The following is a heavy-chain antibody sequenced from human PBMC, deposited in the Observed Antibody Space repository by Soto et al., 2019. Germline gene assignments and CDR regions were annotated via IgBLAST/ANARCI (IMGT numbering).Heavy chain of an antibody. J-gene: IGHJ4*02. D-gene: IGHD3-22*01. V-gene: IGHV5-10-1*01. CDR3: ARALGDCSGYYHRLDY. CDR2: IDPSDSYT. Sequence: EVQLVQSGAEVKKPGESLRISCKGSGYSFPTYWITWVRQMPGKGLEWMGRIDPSDSYTNYSPSFQGHVTISADKSISTAYLQWSSLKASDTAMYYCARALGDCSGYYHRLDYWGQGTLVTVSS. CDR1: GYSFPTYW.